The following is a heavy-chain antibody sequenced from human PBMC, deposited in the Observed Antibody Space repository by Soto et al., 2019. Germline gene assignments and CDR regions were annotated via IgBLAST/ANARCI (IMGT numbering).Heavy chain of an antibody. CDR1: GGSITTYY. Sequence: QVQLQEWGPGLVKPSETLSLTCTVSGGSITTYYWSWIRQPAGKGLEWIGRIYSGGSTNYNPSLKSRVTMSVDTSKNQFSLKLSSVTAADTAVYYCARDDYYDSNRGWFDPWGQGTLVTVSS. V-gene: IGHV4-4*07. CDR2: IYSGGST. CDR3: ARDDYYDSNRGWFDP. D-gene: IGHD3-22*01. J-gene: IGHJ5*02.